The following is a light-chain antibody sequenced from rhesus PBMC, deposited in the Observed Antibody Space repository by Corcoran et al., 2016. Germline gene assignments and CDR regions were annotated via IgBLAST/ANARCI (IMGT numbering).Light chain of an antibody. J-gene: IGLJ6*01. CDR1: SSDIGGYNY. CDR2: EVS. CDR3: CSYAGSYTFV. Sequence: QAALTQSRSVSGSPGQSVTISCTGTSSDIGGYNYVSWYQQHPGTAPKLLLFEVSKRPSGVSDRFSGSKSGNTASLTISGLQAEDEADYYCCSYAGSYTFVFGSGTKLTV. V-gene: IGLV2-32*01.